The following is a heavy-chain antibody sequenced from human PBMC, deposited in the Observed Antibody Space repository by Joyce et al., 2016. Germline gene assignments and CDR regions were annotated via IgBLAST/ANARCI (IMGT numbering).Heavy chain of an antibody. CDR1: AGSISSSTYY. D-gene: IGHD2-15*01. CDR2: VYYGGST. CDR3: ARSFFYCSGGSCFSGEWFDP. Sequence: QLQLQESGPGLVKPSETLSLSCTVSAGSISSSTYYWGWIRQPPRKGLEWIGSVYYGGSTYYNPSLKSRVTISVDTSKNQFSLKLTSVTAADTAVYYCARSFFYCSGGSCFSGEWFDPWGQGTLVTVSS. V-gene: IGHV4-39*07. J-gene: IGHJ5*02.